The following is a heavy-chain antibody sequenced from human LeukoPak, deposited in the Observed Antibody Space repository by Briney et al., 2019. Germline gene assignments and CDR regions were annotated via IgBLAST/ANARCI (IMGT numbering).Heavy chain of an antibody. CDR1: GFTFSNTW. CDR3: TTDLGGGYRFDY. J-gene: IGHJ4*02. Sequence: RGSLRLSSAASGFTFSNTWMSWGRRAPGKGLEWGGHIKSKIDGGTTDYAVPVKGRSTISRDESKNTLYLQINSLKIEDTAVYYCTTDLGGGYRFDYWGQGTLLTVSS. D-gene: IGHD1-1*01. CDR2: IKSKIDGGTT. V-gene: IGHV3-15*01.